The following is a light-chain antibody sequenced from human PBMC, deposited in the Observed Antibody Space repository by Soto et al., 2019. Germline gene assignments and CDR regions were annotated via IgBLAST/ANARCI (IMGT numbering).Light chain of an antibody. CDR3: QTWGTGIRV. J-gene: IGLJ7*01. CDR2: VNTDGTH. V-gene: IGLV4-69*02. CDR1: SGHSTYG. Sequence: QSVLTQSPSASASLGASVKLTCTLSSGHSTYGIAWHQQQPEKGPRYLMKVNTDGTHNRGDGIPDRFSGSSSGAERYLTISSLQSEDEGDYYCQTWGTGIRVFGGGTQLTVL.